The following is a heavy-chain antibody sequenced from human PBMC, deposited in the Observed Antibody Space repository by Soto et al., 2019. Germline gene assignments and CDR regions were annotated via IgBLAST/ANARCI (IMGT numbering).Heavy chain of an antibody. V-gene: IGHV4-39*01. CDR3: ARQRTTVVTQAYFDY. CDR1: CEYISSSSYY. Sequence: SETLSLTYICSCEYISSSSYYFCGIRHPPGKGLEWIGSIYHSGRIYYNPSLKSRVSISIDTSKNQFSLKLSSVTAADTALYYCARQRTTVVTQAYFDYWGQGALVTVSS. J-gene: IGHJ4*02. D-gene: IGHD2-21*02. CDR2: IYHSGRI.